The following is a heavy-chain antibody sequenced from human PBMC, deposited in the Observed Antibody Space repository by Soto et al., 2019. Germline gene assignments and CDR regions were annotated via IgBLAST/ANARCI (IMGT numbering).Heavy chain of an antibody. V-gene: IGHV4-39*01. CDR2: IYYSGST. Sequence: SETLSLTCTVSGDSMHSSSYYWGWIRQPPGKGLAWIGSIYYSGSTYYTPSLRSRVTISIDASKNQFSLKLRSVTAADTAVYFCASQLSMAAADKSAFAVWGQGTMVTVSS. CDR1: GDSMHSSSYY. J-gene: IGHJ3*01. CDR3: ASQLSMAAADKSAFAV. D-gene: IGHD6-13*01.